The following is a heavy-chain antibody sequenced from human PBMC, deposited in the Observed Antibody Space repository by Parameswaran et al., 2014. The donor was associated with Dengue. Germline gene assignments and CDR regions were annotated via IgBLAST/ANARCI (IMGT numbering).Heavy chain of an antibody. CDR3: ARIDWYFYYGMDV. D-gene: IGHD2-21*01. Sequence: WIRQPPGKGLVWVSHINSDGSTTSYADSVKGRFTISRDNAKNTVYLQMNSLRAEDTAVYYCARIDWYFYYGMDVWGQGTTVTVSS. CDR2: INSDGSTT. J-gene: IGHJ6*02. V-gene: IGHV3-74*01.